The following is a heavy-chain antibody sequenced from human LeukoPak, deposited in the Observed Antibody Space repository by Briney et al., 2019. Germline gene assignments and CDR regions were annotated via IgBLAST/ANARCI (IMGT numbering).Heavy chain of an antibody. J-gene: IGHJ6*03. V-gene: IGHV3-11*01. CDR3: AREGRDGYNDYYHYMDV. CDR2: ISSSGSTI. CDR1: GFTFSDYY. D-gene: IGHD5-24*01. Sequence: TGGSLRLSCAASGFTFSDYYMSWIRQAPGKGLEWVSYISSSGSTIYYADSVKGRFTISRDNAKNSLYLQMNSLRAEDTAVYYCAREGRDGYNDYYHYMDVWGKGTTVTVSS.